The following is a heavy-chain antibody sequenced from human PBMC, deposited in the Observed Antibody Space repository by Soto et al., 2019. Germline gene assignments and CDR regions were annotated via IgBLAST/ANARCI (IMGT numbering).Heavy chain of an antibody. V-gene: IGHV1-3*01. Sequence: ASVKVSCKASGYTFTRYIIHWVRQAPGQRLEWMGWVNAGNGNTKYSQKFQGRVTFSRDTSASTVYMELSSLRSEDTALYYCARLDTVTSFDPWGQGLLVTVSS. CDR1: GYTFTRYI. CDR3: ARLDTVTSFDP. CDR2: VNAGNGNT. J-gene: IGHJ5*02. D-gene: IGHD4-4*01.